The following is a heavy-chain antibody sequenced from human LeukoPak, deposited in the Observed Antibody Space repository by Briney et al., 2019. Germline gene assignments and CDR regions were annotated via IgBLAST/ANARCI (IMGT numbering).Heavy chain of an antibody. CDR3: AREDYVSDAFDI. Sequence: ASVKVSCKASGYTFTSYAMHWVRQAPGQRLEWMGWINAGNGNIKYSQKFQGRVTITRDTSASTAYMELSSLRSEDTAVYYCAREDYVSDAFDIWGQGTMVTVSS. CDR2: INAGNGNI. V-gene: IGHV1-3*01. J-gene: IGHJ3*02. CDR1: GYTFTSYA. D-gene: IGHD4-17*01.